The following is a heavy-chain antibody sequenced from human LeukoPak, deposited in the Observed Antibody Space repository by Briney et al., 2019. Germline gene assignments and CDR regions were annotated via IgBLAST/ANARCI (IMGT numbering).Heavy chain of an antibody. J-gene: IGHJ5*02. CDR3: ARGLSDYDFWSGSDNWFDP. CDR2: IYYSGST. V-gene: IGHV4-59*01. D-gene: IGHD3-3*01. CDR1: GGSISSYY. Sequence: SETLSLTCTVSGGSISSYYWSWLRQPPGKGREWLGYIYYSGSTNYNPSLKSRVTISVDTSKNQLSLKLSSVTAADTAMYYCARGLSDYDFWSGSDNWFDPWGQGTLVTVSS.